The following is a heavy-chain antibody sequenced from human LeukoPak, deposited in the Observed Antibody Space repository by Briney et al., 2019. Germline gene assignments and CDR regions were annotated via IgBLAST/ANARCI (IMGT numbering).Heavy chain of an antibody. V-gene: IGHV3-23*01. CDR3: AKLTGGLLWFGEFPGDFDY. CDR1: GVTFSSYA. Sequence: HPGGSLRLSCAASGVTFSSYAMSWVRQPPGKGLEWVSAISGSGGSTYYADSVKGRFTISRDNSKNTLYLQMNSLRAEDTAVYYCAKLTGGLLWFGEFPGDFDYWGQGTLVTVSS. D-gene: IGHD3-10*01. CDR2: ISGSGGST. J-gene: IGHJ4*02.